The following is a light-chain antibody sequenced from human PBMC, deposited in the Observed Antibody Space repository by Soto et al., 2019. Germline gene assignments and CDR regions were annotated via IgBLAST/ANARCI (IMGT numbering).Light chain of an antibody. CDR3: QQYNSYSWT. Sequence: DIQMTQSPSTLSASVGDRFTITCRASQSISSWLAWYQQKPGKAPNLLIYKASNLESGVPSRFSGSGSGTEFTLTISSLQPDDFATYYCQQYNSYSWTFGQGTKVEIK. CDR1: QSISSW. CDR2: KAS. V-gene: IGKV1-5*03. J-gene: IGKJ1*01.